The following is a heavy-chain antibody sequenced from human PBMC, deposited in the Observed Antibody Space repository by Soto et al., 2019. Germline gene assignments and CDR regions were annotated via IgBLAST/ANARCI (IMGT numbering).Heavy chain of an antibody. V-gene: IGHV1-46*01. CDR1: GYTFVSYY. Sequence: QVQLVQSGAEVKKPGASVKVSCKASGYTFVSYYVQWVRQAPGQGLEWMGTIDPSRGSTTYAQNFQGRVTMTRDMSTTIVYMELSSLKSEDTAVYYCARDASPGYFDYWGQGTLVTVSS. CDR2: IDPSRGST. CDR3: ARDASPGYFDY. J-gene: IGHJ4*02.